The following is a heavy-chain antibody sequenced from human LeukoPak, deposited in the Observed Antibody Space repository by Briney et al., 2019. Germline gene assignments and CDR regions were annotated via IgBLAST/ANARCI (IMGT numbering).Heavy chain of an antibody. D-gene: IGHD3-9*01. Sequence: SETLSLTCAVYGGSFSGYYWSWIRQPPGKGLEWIGEINHSGSTNYNPSLKSRVTISVDTSKNQFSLKLSSVTAADTAVYYCARDLCLTGRPCGMDVRGQGTTVTVSS. V-gene: IGHV4-34*01. CDR1: GGSFSGYY. CDR2: INHSGST. CDR3: ARDLCLTGRPCGMDV. J-gene: IGHJ6*02.